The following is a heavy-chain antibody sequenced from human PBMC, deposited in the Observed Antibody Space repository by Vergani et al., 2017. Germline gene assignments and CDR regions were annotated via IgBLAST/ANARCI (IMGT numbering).Heavy chain of an antibody. CDR3: AREAYCGGDCYSRDYYYYGMDV. V-gene: IGHV1-18*01. CDR2: ISAYNGNT. CDR1: GYTFTSYG. D-gene: IGHD2-21*02. J-gene: IGHJ6*02. Sequence: VQLVQSGAEVKKPGASVKVSCKASGYTFTSYGISWVRQAPGQGLEWMGWISAYNGNTNYAQKLQGRVTMTTDTSTSTAYMELRSLRSDDTAVYYCAREAYCGGDCYSRDYYYYGMDVWGQGTTVTVSS.